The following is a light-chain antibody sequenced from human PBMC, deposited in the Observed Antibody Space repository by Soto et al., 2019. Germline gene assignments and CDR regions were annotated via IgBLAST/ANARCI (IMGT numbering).Light chain of an antibody. CDR2: LNDDGSH. V-gene: IGLV4-69*01. J-gene: IGLJ1*01. CDR1: SGHSNYA. Sequence: QLVLTQSPSASASLGASVNLTCTLSSGHSNYAIAWHQQQAEKGPRFLMKLNDDGSHIKGDGIPDRFSGSSSGAERYLTISSLQSEDEADYYCQTWGTGTPYVFGTGTKLTVL. CDR3: QTWGTGTPYV.